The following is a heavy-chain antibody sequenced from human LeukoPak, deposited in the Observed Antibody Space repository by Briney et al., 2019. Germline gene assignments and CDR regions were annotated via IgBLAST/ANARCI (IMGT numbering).Heavy chain of an antibody. CDR2: IYYRGAT. CDR3: AGVFSGRRPFEL. CDR1: GGSISDYY. D-gene: IGHD3-10*01. V-gene: IGHV4-59*01. J-gene: IGHJ4*02. Sequence: SETLSLTCTVSGGSISDYYWNWLRQPPGKGLEWIGFIYYRGATNNNPSLKSRVTTSIDTSKKQFSLKLSSVTAADTAVYYCAGVFSGRRPFELWGQGTLVTVSS.